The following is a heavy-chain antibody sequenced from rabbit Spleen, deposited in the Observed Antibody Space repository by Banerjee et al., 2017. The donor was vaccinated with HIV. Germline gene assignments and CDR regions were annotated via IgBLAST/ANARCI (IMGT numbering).Heavy chain of an antibody. Sequence: QEQLVESGGGLVQPTGSLTLTCKASGFSFGDRDVMCWVRQAPGKGLEWIACIDTGSSGFTYFASWAKGRFTISKTSSTTVTLQVTSLTAADTATYFCARDTSSSFSSYGMDLWGPGTLVTVS. CDR2: IDTGSSGFT. CDR3: ARDTSSSFSSYGMDL. V-gene: IGHV1S45*01. CDR1: GFSFGDRDV. J-gene: IGHJ6*01. D-gene: IGHD1-1*01.